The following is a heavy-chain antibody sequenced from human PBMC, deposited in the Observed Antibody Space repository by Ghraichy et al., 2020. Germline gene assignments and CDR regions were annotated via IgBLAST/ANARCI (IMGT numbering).Heavy chain of an antibody. J-gene: IGHJ3*02. D-gene: IGHD3-9*01. CDR3: ARVVGARRGYYDILTGSAPGAFDI. Sequence: SQTLSLTCTVSGGSISSYYWSWIRQPPGKGLEWIGYIYYSGSTNYNPSLKSRVTISVDTSKNQFSLKLSSVTAADTAVYYCARVVGARRGYYDILTGSAPGAFDIWGQGTMVTVSS. CDR2: IYYSGST. V-gene: IGHV4-59*01. CDR1: GGSISSYY.